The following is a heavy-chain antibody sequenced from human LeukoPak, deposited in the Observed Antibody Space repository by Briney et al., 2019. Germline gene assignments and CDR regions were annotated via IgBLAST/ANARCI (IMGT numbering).Heavy chain of an antibody. CDR3: AYHGKGKSWFGP. CDR2: IIGSGGST. J-gene: IGHJ5*02. V-gene: IGHV3-23*01. CDR1: GFTFSSFA. D-gene: IGHD1-14*01. Sequence: GGSLRLSCAASGFTFSSFAMSWVRQAPGKGLEWVSVIIGSGGSTYYADSVKGRFTIARDDSKNTLYLQMNSLRAEDTAVYYWAYHGKGKSWFGPWGQGTLVTVSS.